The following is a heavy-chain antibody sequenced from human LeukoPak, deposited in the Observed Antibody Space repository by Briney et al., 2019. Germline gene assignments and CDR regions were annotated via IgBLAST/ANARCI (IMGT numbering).Heavy chain of an antibody. CDR2: IYYSGST. CDR1: GGSISSSSYY. D-gene: IGHD3-22*01. J-gene: IGHJ4*02. CDR3: ARVEYYYDSSGYYSFDYFDY. V-gene: IGHV4-39*01. Sequence: SETLSLACTVSGGSISSSSYYWGWLRQPPGTGLEWIGSIYYSGSTYYNPSLKSRVTISVDTSKNQFSLKLSSVTAADTAVYYCARVEYYYDSSGYYSFDYFDYWGQGTRVTVSA.